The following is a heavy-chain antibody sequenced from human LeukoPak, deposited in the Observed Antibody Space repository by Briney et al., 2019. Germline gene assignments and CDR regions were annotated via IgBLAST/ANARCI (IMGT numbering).Heavy chain of an antibody. CDR2: ISGSGGST. D-gene: IGHD3-3*01. V-gene: IGHV3-23*01. Sequence: GGSLRLSCAASGFTFSSYAMSWVRQAPGKGLEWVSAISGSGGSTYYADSVKGRFTISRDNSKNTLYLQMNSLRAEDTAVYYCAKPTQINYDFWSGYYLSYYWGQGTLVTVSS. CDR1: GFTFSSYA. CDR3: AKPTQINYDFWSGYYLSYY. J-gene: IGHJ4*02.